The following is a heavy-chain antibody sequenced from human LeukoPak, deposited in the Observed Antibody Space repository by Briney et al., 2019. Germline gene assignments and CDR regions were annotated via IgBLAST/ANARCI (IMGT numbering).Heavy chain of an antibody. CDR3: ARGAYYDSVFDY. D-gene: IGHD3-22*01. V-gene: IGHV4-34*01. CDR1: GFTFSDYY. CDR2: INHSGST. J-gene: IGHJ4*02. Sequence: PGGSLRLSCAVSGFTFSDYYMSWIRQPPGKGLEWIGEINHSGSTNYNPSLKSRVTISVDTSKNQFSLKLSSVTAADTAVYYCARGAYYDSVFDYWGQGTLVTVSS.